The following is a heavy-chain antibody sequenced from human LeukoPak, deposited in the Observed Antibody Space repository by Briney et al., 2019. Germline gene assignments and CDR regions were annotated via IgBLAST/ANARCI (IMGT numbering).Heavy chain of an antibody. CDR1: GFTFSSYA. D-gene: IGHD3-22*01. CDR2: IGGSGGST. Sequence: GGSLRLSCAASGFTFSSYAMSWVRQAPGKGLEWVSAIGGSGGSTYYADSVKGRFTISRDNSKNTLYLQMNSLRAEDTAVYYCAKVSRITMIVVVNPLDYWGQGTLVTVSS. V-gene: IGHV3-23*01. CDR3: AKVSRITMIVVVNPLDY. J-gene: IGHJ4*02.